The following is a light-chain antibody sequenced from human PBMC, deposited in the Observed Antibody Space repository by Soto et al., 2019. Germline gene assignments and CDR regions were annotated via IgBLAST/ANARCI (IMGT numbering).Light chain of an antibody. Sequence: EIVLTQSPGTLSLSPGERATLSCRASQSVDGNLAWYQQKPGQAPRLLIYGASTRATGISARFSGSGSGTEFTLTISSLQSEDFGVYYCQQYNNWWTFGQGTKVDIK. CDR1: QSVDGN. J-gene: IGKJ1*01. CDR2: GAS. V-gene: IGKV3-15*01. CDR3: QQYNNWWT.